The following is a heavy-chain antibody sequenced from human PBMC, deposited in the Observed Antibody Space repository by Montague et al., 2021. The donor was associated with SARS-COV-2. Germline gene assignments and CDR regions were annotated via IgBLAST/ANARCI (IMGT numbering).Heavy chain of an antibody. V-gene: IGHV4-34*01. D-gene: IGHD2-15*01. CDR2: TNDSGRT. Sequence: SETLSLTCAVYGGSFSGYYWSWIRQPPGRGLEWIGETNDSGRTNYNPSLKGRVTISVDTSKNQFSLRLSSVTAAETAVYYCARGYCSGSGCYYYYGMDVWGQGTTVPVS. J-gene: IGHJ6*02. CDR1: GGSFSGYY. CDR3: ARGYCSGSGCYYYYGMDV.